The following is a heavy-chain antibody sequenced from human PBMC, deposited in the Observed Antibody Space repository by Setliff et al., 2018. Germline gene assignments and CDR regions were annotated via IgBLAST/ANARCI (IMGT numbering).Heavy chain of an antibody. CDR3: AREQWLDPPGYYYMDV. J-gene: IGHJ6*03. CDR1: GGSISSGDYY. CDR2: IYYSGST. V-gene: IGHV4-31*03. D-gene: IGHD6-19*01. Sequence: SETLSLTCTVSGGSISSGDYYWSWIRQPPGKGLEWIGYIYYSGSTYYNPSLKSRVTISVGTSKNQFSLKLNSVTAADTAVYYCAREQWLDPPGYYYMDVWAKGTTVTVSS.